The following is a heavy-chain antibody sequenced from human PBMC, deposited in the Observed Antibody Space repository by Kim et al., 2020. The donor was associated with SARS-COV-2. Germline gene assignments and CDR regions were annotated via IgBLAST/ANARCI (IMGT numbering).Heavy chain of an antibody. V-gene: IGHV3-15*01. Sequence: GGSLRLSCAASGFTFSNAWMSWVRQAPGKGLEWVGRIKSKTDGGTTDYAAPVKGRFTISRDDSKNTLYLQMNSLKTEDTAVYYCTTAGWELVSPQTYYYYYGMDVWGQGTTVTVSS. CDR3: TTAGWELVSPQTYYYYYGMDV. J-gene: IGHJ6*02. D-gene: IGHD1-26*01. CDR2: IKSKTDGGTT. CDR1: GFTFSNAW.